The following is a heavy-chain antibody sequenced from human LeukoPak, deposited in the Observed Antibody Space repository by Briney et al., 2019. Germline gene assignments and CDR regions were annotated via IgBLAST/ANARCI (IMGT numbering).Heavy chain of an antibody. CDR2: INWNGGST. Sequence: GGSLRLSCAASGFTFSGSAMHWVRQAPGKGLEWVSGINWNGGSTGYADSVKGRFTISRDNAKNSLYLQMNSLRAEDTALYYCARDQLRHDYWGQGTLVTVSS. D-gene: IGHD2-2*01. J-gene: IGHJ4*02. CDR3: ARDQLRHDY. V-gene: IGHV3-20*04. CDR1: GFTFSGSA.